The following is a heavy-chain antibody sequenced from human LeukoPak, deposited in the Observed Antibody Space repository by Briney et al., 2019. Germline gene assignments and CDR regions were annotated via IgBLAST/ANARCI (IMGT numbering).Heavy chain of an antibody. CDR1: GYTFTSYY. CDR2: INPSGGST. D-gene: IGHD3-10*01. CDR3: ARGPRPYYYGSGTLMGYHYYMDV. Sequence: ASVKVSCKASGYTFTSYYMHWVRQAPGQGLEWMGIINPSGGSTSYAQKFQGRVTMTRDMSTSTVYMELSSLRSEDTAVYYCARGPRPYYYGSGTLMGYHYYMDVWGKGTTVTVSS. V-gene: IGHV1-46*01. J-gene: IGHJ6*03.